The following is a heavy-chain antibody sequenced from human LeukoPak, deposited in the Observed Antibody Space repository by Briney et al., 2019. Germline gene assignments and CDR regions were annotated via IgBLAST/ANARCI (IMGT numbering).Heavy chain of an antibody. Sequence: SGPTLVNPTQTLTLTCTFSGLSLTSSAVGVGWIRQPPGKALEWLALFYGIDDKRYSPPLKSRLTISKDTSKNQVVLTMTNMDPVDTATYYCVHSPDASPPIGVWGQGTTVTVSS. V-gene: IGHV2-5*01. D-gene: IGHD2-2*01. CDR1: GLSLTSSAVG. CDR2: FYGIDDK. J-gene: IGHJ6*02. CDR3: VHSPDASPPIGV.